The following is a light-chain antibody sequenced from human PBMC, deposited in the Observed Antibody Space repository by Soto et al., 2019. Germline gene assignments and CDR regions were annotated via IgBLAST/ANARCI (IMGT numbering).Light chain of an antibody. CDR2: ASS. V-gene: IGKV1-39*01. Sequence: DIQMTQSPSSLSASVGDRVTITCRASQSIAYYVNWCQQKPGKAPKLLIYASSTLQSGDPSRYSGSGSGTVYTLTITSLQPEDFATYFCQQSSSSPMYTFGQGTKLYI. CDR3: QQSSSSPMYT. J-gene: IGKJ2*01. CDR1: QSIAYY.